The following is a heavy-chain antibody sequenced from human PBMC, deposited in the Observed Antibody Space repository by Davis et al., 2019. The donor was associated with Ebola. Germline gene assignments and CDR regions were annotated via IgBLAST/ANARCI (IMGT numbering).Heavy chain of an antibody. D-gene: IGHD1-26*01. J-gene: IGHJ4*02. Sequence: GGSLRLSCAASGFTFSGSAMHWVRQASGKGLEWVGRIRSKANSYATAYAASVKGRFTISRDDSKNTAYLQMNSLKTEDTAVYYCTSVVGTNDYWGQGTLVTVSS. CDR2: IRSKANSYAT. V-gene: IGHV3-73*01. CDR3: TSVVGTNDY. CDR1: GFTFSGSA.